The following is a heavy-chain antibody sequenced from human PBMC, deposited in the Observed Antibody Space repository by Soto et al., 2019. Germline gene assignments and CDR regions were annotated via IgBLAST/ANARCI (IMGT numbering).Heavy chain of an antibody. Sequence: QVQLVQSGAEVKKPGSSVKVSCKASGGTFRNLAINWVRQAPGQGLEWMGGFIPIIGGGRNAQKFQGRVTITSDESTSTAYMELSSLKSEDTAMYFGARRSVSHSNAFDFWGQGTMVTVSS. CDR1: GGTFRNLA. V-gene: IGHV1-69*01. CDR3: ARRSVSHSNAFDF. J-gene: IGHJ3*01. CDR2: FIPIIGGG. D-gene: IGHD6-19*01.